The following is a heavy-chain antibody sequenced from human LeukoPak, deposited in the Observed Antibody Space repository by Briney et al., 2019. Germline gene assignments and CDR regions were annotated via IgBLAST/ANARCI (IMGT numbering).Heavy chain of an antibody. Sequence: ASVKVSCKASGYTFTGYPIIWVRQAPGQGLEWMGWIIPNSGATTYAQKFQGRVTMTRDTSISTAFMELSSLTSDDTAVYYCTREDYWGQGTPVTVSS. CDR2: IIPNSGAT. CDR1: GYTFTGYP. V-gene: IGHV1-2*02. J-gene: IGHJ4*02. CDR3: TREDY.